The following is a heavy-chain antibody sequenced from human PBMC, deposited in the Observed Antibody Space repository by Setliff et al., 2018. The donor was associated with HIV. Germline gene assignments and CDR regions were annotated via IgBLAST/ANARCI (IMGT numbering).Heavy chain of an antibody. CDR3: ARARRAGSGPKYFQH. Sequence: PSETLSLTCTVSGGSISSYYWSWIRQPPGKGLEWIGYIYTSGSTNYNPSLKSRVTMSVDTSKNQFSLKLSSVTAADTAVYYCARARRAGSGPKYFQHWGQGTLVTVSS. CDR1: GGSISSYY. J-gene: IGHJ1*01. CDR2: IYTSGST. V-gene: IGHV4-4*09. D-gene: IGHD2-15*01.